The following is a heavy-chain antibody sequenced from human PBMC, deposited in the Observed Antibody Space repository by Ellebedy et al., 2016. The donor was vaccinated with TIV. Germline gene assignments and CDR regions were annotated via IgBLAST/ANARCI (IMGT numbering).Heavy chain of an antibody. CDR3: ARWDFDSFNAFDI. V-gene: IGHV3-74*01. CDR1: GFAFSSNW. Sequence: PGGSLRLSCGASGFAFSSNWMYWVRQVPGQGLVWVSRINGDGSTTGYADSVKGRFTISRDNAKNTLYLQMNSLRAEDTAVYYCARWDFDSFNAFDIWGQGTTVTVSS. D-gene: IGHD3-9*01. J-gene: IGHJ3*02. CDR2: INGDGSTT.